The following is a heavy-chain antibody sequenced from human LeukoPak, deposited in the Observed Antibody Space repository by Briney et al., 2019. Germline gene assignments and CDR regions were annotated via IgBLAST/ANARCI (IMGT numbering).Heavy chain of an antibody. Sequence: MAGGSLRLSCAASGFTFSSYSMSWVRQAPGKGLEWVSSISSSSIYIYYADSVKGRFTISRDNAKNLLYLQMNSLRAEDTVVYYCERDVEPHCSGGSCYFDKWGQGTLVTVSS. CDR3: ERDVEPHCSGGSCYFDK. J-gene: IGHJ4*02. CDR1: GFTFSSYS. D-gene: IGHD2-15*01. V-gene: IGHV3-21*01. CDR2: ISSSSIYI.